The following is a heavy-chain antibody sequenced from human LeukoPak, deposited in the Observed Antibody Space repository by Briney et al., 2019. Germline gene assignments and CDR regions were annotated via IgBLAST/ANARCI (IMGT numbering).Heavy chain of an antibody. Sequence: GGSLRLSCAASGFTFSNYAMSWVRQAPGKGLEWVSYISSSSSTIYYADSVKGRFTISRDNAKNSLYLQMNSLRAEDTAVYYCARDWGGIVATGRGGDYWGQGTLVTVSS. CDR1: GFTFSNYA. CDR2: ISSSSSTI. J-gene: IGHJ4*02. D-gene: IGHD5-12*01. CDR3: ARDWGGIVATGRGGDY. V-gene: IGHV3-48*01.